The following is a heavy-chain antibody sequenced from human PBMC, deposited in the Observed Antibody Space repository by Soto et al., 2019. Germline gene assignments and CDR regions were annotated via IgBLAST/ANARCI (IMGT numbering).Heavy chain of an antibody. Sequence: GGSLRLSCAAAGFTFSSYSMNWVRQAPGKGLEWISYISGGSTTIYYADSVKGRFTISRDNAKNSLYLQMNTLRAEDTAVYYCARVPYSSSPYSYYYMDVWGKGTTVTVSS. CDR2: ISGGSTTI. V-gene: IGHV3-48*01. CDR3: ARVPYSSSPYSYYYMDV. D-gene: IGHD6-6*01. CDR1: GFTFSSYS. J-gene: IGHJ6*03.